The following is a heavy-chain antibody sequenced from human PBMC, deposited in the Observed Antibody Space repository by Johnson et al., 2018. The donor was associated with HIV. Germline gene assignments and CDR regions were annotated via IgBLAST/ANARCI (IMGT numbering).Heavy chain of an antibody. V-gene: IGHV3-30*03. D-gene: IGHD6-13*01. J-gene: IGHJ3*02. CDR2: ISYDGSNK. CDR3: ARDALAAAGPI. Sequence: QVQLVESGGGVIRPGGSLRLSCAASGFTFSSYGMHWVRQAPGKGLEWVAVISYDGSNKYYADSVKGRFTISRDNSKNTLYLQMNSLRAEDTAVYYCARDALAAAGPIWGQGTMVTVSS. CDR1: GFTFSSYG.